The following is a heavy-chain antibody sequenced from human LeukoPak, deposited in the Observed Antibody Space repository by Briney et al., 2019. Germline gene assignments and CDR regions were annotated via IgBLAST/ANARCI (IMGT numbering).Heavy chain of an antibody. D-gene: IGHD1-1*01. V-gene: IGHV3-21*05. CDR2: ITTSGSYT. CDR1: GFTFNMYN. CDR3: TRAKVPGY. Sequence: GGSLRLSCAASGFTFNMYNVHWVRQAPGKGLEWVSYITTSGSYTNYADSVKGRFTISRDNAKNSLYLQMNGLRAEDTAVYYCTRAKVPGYWGQGTLVTVSS. J-gene: IGHJ4*02.